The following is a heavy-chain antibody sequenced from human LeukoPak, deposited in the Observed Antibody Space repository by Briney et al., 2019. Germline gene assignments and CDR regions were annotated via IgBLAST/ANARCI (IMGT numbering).Heavy chain of an antibody. CDR3: ARLGRYYYDSSGYPFYYYYYMDV. D-gene: IGHD3-22*01. Sequence: SETLSLTCAVYGGAFSGYYWSWIRQPPGKGLEWIGEINHSGSTNYNPSLKSRVTISVDTSKNQFSLKLSSVTAADTAVYYCARLGRYYYDSSGYPFYYYYYMDVWGKGTTVTVSS. J-gene: IGHJ6*03. CDR1: GGAFSGYY. V-gene: IGHV4-34*01. CDR2: INHSGST.